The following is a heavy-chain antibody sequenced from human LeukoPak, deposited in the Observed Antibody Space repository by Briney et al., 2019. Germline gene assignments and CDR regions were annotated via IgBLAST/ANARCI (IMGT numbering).Heavy chain of an antibody. CDR2: IGFSSIGYSSDHL. CDR1: GFPFSAYY. CDR3: AREDFFTPHS. D-gene: IGHD3/OR15-3a*01. J-gene: IGHJ4*02. Sequence: PGGSLRLSCAASGFPFSAYYMTWIRQAPGKGLEWVSSIGFSSIGYSSDHLKYADSVKGRFTISRDNAKNSLFLQMDSLRAEDTAVYFCAREDFFTPHSWRQGTLVTVSS. V-gene: IGHV3-11*05.